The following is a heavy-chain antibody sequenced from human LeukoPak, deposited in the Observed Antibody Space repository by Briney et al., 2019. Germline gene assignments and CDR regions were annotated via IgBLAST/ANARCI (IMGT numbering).Heavy chain of an antibody. J-gene: IGHJ5*02. CDR2: IIPILGIA. V-gene: IGHV1-69*04. Sequence: ASVKVSCKASGGTFSSYAISWVRQAPGQGLEWMGRIIPILGIANYAQKFQGRVTMTTDTSTSTAYMELRSLRSDDTAVYYCARGGLVSMVRGVNGKNWFDPWGQGTLVTVSS. CDR3: ARGGLVSMVRGVNGKNWFDP. CDR1: GGTFSSYA. D-gene: IGHD3-10*01.